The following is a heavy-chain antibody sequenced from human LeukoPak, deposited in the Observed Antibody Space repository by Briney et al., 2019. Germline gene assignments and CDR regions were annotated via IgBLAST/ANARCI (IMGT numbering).Heavy chain of an antibody. CDR3: AREVGSGWPYFDY. Sequence: ASVKVSRKASGGTFSSYAISWVRQAPGQGLEWMGGIIPIFGTANYAQKFQGRVTITADKSTSTAYMELSSLRSEDTAVYYCAREVGSGWPYFDYWGQGTLVTVSS. V-gene: IGHV1-69*06. CDR2: IIPIFGTA. J-gene: IGHJ4*02. CDR1: GGTFSSYA. D-gene: IGHD6-19*01.